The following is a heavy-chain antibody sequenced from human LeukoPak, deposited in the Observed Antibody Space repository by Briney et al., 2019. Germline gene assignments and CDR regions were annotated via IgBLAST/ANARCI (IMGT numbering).Heavy chain of an antibody. J-gene: IGHJ5*02. Sequence: SVKVSCKASGGTFSSYTISWVRQAPGQGLEWMGRIIPILGIANYAQKFQGRVTITADKSTSTAYMELSSLRSEDTAVYYCARSGEVVPAAITTTLGLFYPWGQGTLVTVSS. V-gene: IGHV1-69*02. CDR3: ARSGEVVPAAITTTLGLFYP. CDR1: GGTFSSYT. CDR2: IIPILGIA. D-gene: IGHD2-2*01.